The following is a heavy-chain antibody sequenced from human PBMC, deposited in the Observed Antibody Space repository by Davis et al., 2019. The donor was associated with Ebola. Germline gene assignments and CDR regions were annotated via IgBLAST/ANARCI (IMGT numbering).Heavy chain of an antibody. CDR1: GYTFTSYA. Sequence: ASVKVSCKASGYTFTSYAMHWVRQAPGQRLEWMGWINAGNGNTKYSQKFQGRVTITRDTSTSTAYMELRSLRSDDTAVYYCATGGLWELNYWGQGTLVTVSS. V-gene: IGHV1-3*01. CDR3: ATGGLWELNY. D-gene: IGHD1-26*01. J-gene: IGHJ4*02. CDR2: INAGNGNT.